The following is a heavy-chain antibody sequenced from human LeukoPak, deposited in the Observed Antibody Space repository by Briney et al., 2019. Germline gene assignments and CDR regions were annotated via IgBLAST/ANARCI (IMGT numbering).Heavy chain of an antibody. CDR1: GYTFTGYY. CDR2: INPNSGGT. V-gene: IGHV1-2*02. CDR3: ARELKVVVVPAAIPGY. Sequence: GASVKVSCKASGYTFTGYYMHWVRQAPGQGLEWMGWINPNSGGTNYAQKFQGRVTMTRDTSISTAYMELSRLRSDDTAVYYCARELKVVVVPAAIPGYWGQGTLVTVFS. J-gene: IGHJ4*02. D-gene: IGHD2-2*01.